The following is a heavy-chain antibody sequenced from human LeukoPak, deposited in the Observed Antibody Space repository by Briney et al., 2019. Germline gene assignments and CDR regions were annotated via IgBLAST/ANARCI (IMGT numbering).Heavy chain of an antibody. Sequence: PSETLSLTCTVSGGSIGSYYWSWIRQPAGKGLEWIGRIYASGNTRYNPSLKSRVTMSLDTSSNQLSLRLTSVTAADTAVYYCARGLVSEYRGQDLENYFEYWGQGTLVTVSS. CDR1: GGSIGSYY. V-gene: IGHV4-4*07. CDR3: ARGLVSEYRGQDLENYFEY. D-gene: IGHD5-12*01. J-gene: IGHJ4*02. CDR2: IYASGNT.